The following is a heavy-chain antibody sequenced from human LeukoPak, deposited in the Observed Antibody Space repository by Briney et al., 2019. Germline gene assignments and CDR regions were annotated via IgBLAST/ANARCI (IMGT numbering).Heavy chain of an antibody. Sequence: PGGSLRLSCAASGFTFYDYAIHWVRQGPGKGLEWVSGISWNSGSIDYAESVKGRFTISRDNAKNSLYLQMNSLRPEDTALYYCAKGTGRYWTFFDYWGRGTLVTVST. CDR2: ISWNSGSI. CDR3: AKGTGRYWTFFDY. D-gene: IGHD1-26*01. J-gene: IGHJ4*02. V-gene: IGHV3-9*01. CDR1: GFTFYDYA.